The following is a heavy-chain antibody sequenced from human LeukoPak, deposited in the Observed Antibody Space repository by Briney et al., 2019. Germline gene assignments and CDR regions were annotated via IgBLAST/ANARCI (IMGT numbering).Heavy chain of an antibody. D-gene: IGHD3-10*01. Sequence: SETLSLTCTVSGGSISSYYWSWIRQPPGKGLEWIGYIYYSGSTNYNPSLKSRVTISVDTSKNQFSLKLSSVTAADTAVYYCARGLRGSGSYLRSWGQGTLVTVSS. V-gene: IGHV4-59*12. CDR2: IYYSGST. CDR3: ARGLRGSGSYLRS. CDR1: GGSISSYY. J-gene: IGHJ5*02.